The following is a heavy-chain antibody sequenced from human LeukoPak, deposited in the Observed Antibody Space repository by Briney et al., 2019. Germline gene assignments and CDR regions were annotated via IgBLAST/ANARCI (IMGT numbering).Heavy chain of an antibody. D-gene: IGHD6-19*01. V-gene: IGHV1-46*01. CDR2: INPSGGST. CDR3: ARGLWGIAVAGIRLYYYYGMDV. Sequence: GASVKVSCKASGYTFTSYYMHWVRQAPGQGLEWMGIINPSGGSTSYAQKFQGRVTMTRDTSTSTVYMELSSLRSEDTAVYYCARGLWGIAVAGIRLYYYYGMDVWGQGTTVTVSS. CDR1: GYTFTSYY. J-gene: IGHJ6*02.